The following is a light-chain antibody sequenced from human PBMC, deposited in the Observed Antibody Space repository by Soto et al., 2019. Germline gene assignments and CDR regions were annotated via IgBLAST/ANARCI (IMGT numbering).Light chain of an antibody. CDR3: SSYTTSNTRQIV. CDR2: DVT. V-gene: IGLV2-14*03. J-gene: IGLJ1*01. Sequence: QSVLTQPASVSGSPGQSITISCTGTSSDVGGYNYVSWYQHHPGKAPKLIIYDVTNRPSGVSNPFSGSKSGNTASLTISGLQPEEEADYYCSSYTTSNTRQIVFGTGTTVTVL. CDR1: SSDVGGYNY.